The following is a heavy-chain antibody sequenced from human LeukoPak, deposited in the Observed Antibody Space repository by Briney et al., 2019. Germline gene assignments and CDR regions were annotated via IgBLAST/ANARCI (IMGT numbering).Heavy chain of an antibody. CDR3: AKDRSVELVVVVTDAFDI. D-gene: IGHD3-22*01. V-gene: IGHV3-30*18. Sequence: PGGSLRLSCAASGFTFSRFGMNWVRQAPGKGLEWVAVISYDGSNGYYADSVKGRFTISRDNSKNTLYLQMNGLRAEDTAVYYCAKDRSVELVVVVTDAFDIWGQGTMVAVSS. CDR2: ISYDGSNG. J-gene: IGHJ3*02. CDR1: GFTFSRFG.